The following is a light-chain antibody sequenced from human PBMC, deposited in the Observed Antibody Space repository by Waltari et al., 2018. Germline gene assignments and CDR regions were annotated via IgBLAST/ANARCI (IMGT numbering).Light chain of an antibody. CDR2: DAS. J-gene: IGKJ3*01. Sequence: EIVLTQSPATLSLSPGQRATLSCRASQSVNRYLAWYQQKPGQAPRLLIYDASNRATGIPARFSGSGSGTDFTLTISSLESEDFTVYYCQQRSNWPVTFGPWTRVDIK. CDR1: QSVNRY. CDR3: QQRSNWPVT. V-gene: IGKV3-11*01.